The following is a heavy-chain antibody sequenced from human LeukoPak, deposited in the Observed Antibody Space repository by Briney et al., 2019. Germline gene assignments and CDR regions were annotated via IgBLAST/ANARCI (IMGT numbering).Heavy chain of an antibody. V-gene: IGHV3-30*18. CDR3: AKDSSGWPNN. CDR2: ISYDGSNK. J-gene: IGHJ4*02. D-gene: IGHD6-19*01. Sequence: GGSLRLSCAASGFTFSSYGLHWVRQAPGKGLEWVAVISYDGSNKYYADSVKGRFTISRDNSKNTLYLQMNSLRAEDTAVYYCAKDSSGWPNNWGQGTLVTVSS. CDR1: GFTFSSYG.